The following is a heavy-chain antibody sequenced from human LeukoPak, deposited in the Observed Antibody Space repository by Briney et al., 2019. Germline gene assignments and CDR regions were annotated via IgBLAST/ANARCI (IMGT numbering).Heavy chain of an antibody. J-gene: IGHJ4*02. V-gene: IGHV1-69*04. CDR1: GGTFSSYA. CDR2: IIPILGIA. D-gene: IGHD6-6*01. Sequence: GASVKVSCKASGGTFSSYAISWVRQAPGQGLEWMGRIIPILGIANYAQKFQGRVTITADKSTSTAYMELSSLRSEDTAVYYCARSNGIAAREGPYYFDYWGQGTLVTVSS. CDR3: ARSNGIAAREGPYYFDY.